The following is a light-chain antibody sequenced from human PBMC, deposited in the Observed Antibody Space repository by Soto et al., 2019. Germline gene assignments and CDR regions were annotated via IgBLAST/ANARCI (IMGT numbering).Light chain of an antibody. V-gene: IGLV2-14*01. CDR2: EVS. CDR1: SGDVGGYYY. J-gene: IGLJ1*01. CDR3: SSYTAGGTI. Sequence: QSVLTQPASVSGSPGQSITISCTGTSGDVGGYYYVSWYQQLPGKAPKLMISEVSNRPSGVSNRFSGSKSGNTASLTISGLQAEDEADYYCSSYTAGGTISGTGTKVTVL.